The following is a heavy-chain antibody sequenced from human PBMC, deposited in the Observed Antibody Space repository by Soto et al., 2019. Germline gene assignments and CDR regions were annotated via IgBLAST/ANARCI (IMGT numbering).Heavy chain of an antibody. CDR3: ARRIAVAGRLDY. CDR2: IYYSGST. CDR1: GGSISSSSYY. J-gene: IGHJ4*02. D-gene: IGHD6-19*01. Sequence: SETLSLTCTVSGGSISSSSYYWGWIRQPPGKGLEWIGSIYYSGSTYYNPSLKSRVTISVDTSKNQFSLKLSSVTAADTAVYYCARRIAVAGRLDYWGQRTLVTFSS. V-gene: IGHV4-39*01.